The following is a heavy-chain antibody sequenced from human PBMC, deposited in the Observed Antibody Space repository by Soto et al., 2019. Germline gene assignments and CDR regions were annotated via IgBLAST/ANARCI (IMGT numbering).Heavy chain of an antibody. CDR2: IWYDGSNK. CDR1: GFTFSSYG. CDR3: ARGQFDDSSGGFDY. J-gene: IGHJ4*02. V-gene: IGHV3-33*01. Sequence: QVQLVESGGGVVQSGRSLRLSCAASGFTFSSYGMHWVRQAPGKGLEWVAVIWYDGSNKYYADSVRGRFTISRDNSKNTLYLQMNTLRAEDTAMYYCARGQFDDSSGGFDYWGQGALVTVSS. D-gene: IGHD3-22*01.